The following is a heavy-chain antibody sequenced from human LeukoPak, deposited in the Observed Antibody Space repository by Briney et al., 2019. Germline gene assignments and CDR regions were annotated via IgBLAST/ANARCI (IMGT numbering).Heavy chain of an antibody. J-gene: IGHJ3*02. CDR1: GYTFTSYD. V-gene: IGHV1-8*01. Sequence: ASVKVSCKASGYTFTSYDINWVRQATGQGLEWMGWMNPNSGNTGYAQKFQGRVTMTRNTSISTAYMELSSLRSEDTAVYYCARGWGVVVPAATDGAFDIWGQGTMVTVSS. CDR3: ARGWGVVVPAATDGAFDI. D-gene: IGHD2-2*01. CDR2: MNPNSGNT.